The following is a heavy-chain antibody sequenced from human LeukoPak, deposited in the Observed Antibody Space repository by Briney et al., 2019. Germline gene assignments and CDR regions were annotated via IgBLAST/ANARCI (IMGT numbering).Heavy chain of an antibody. V-gene: IGHV3-33*01. Sequence: YPGRSLRLSCAASGFTFSSYGMHWVRQAPGKGLEWVAVIWYDGGNKYYADSAKGRFTISRDNSKNTLYLQMNSLRAEDTAVYYCARDSRSAGVSSFDYWGQGTLVTVSS. CDR2: IWYDGGNK. J-gene: IGHJ4*02. CDR3: ARDSRSAGVSSFDY. D-gene: IGHD2/OR15-2a*01. CDR1: GFTFSSYG.